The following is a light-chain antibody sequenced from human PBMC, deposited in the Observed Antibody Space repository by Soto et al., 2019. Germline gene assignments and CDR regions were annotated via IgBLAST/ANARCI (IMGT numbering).Light chain of an antibody. CDR2: GAS. CDR1: QSVTSSY. CDR3: QQYGSSPYT. J-gene: IGKJ2*01. Sequence: EIVLTQSPGTLSLSPGEGATLSCRASQSVTSSYLAWYQKKPGQAPRLLIYGASNMANGIPDRFSGSGSGTGFTITISNLEPEDFAVYYCQQYGSSPYTFGQGTKLEIK. V-gene: IGKV3-20*01.